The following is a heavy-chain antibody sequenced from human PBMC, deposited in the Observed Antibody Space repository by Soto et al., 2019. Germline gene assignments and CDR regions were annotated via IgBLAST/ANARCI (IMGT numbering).Heavy chain of an antibody. CDR3: AIALEYDYIWGSYRNPQAFVY. Sequence: EVQLLESGGGLVQPGGSLRLSCAASGFTFSSYAMSWVRQAPGKGLEWVSAISGSGGSTYYADSVKGRFTISRDNSKNTLYLQMNSLRAEDTAVYYCAIALEYDYIWGSYRNPQAFVYWGRGTLVTVCS. D-gene: IGHD3-16*02. J-gene: IGHJ4*02. CDR2: ISGSGGST. CDR1: GFTFSSYA. V-gene: IGHV3-23*01.